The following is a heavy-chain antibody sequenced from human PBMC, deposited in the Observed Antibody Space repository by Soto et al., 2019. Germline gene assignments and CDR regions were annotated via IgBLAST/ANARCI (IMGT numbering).Heavy chain of an antibody. J-gene: IGHJ6*02. CDR2: IWYDGSNK. D-gene: IGHD3-10*01. CDR1: GFTFSIYG. CDR3: AKNMVRGVPPYYYYGMDV. Sequence: GGSLRLSCAASGFTFSIYGMHWVRQAPGKGLEWVAVIWYDGSNKYYADSVKGRFTISRDNSKNTLYLQMNSLRAEDTAVYYCAKNMVRGVPPYYYYGMDVWGQGTTVTVSS. V-gene: IGHV3-33*06.